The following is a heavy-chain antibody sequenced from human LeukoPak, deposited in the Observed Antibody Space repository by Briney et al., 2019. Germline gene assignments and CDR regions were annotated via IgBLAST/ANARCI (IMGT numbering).Heavy chain of an antibody. CDR3: ARVGGH. J-gene: IGHJ4*02. CDR2: ISWNSDNI. D-gene: IGHD3-10*01. V-gene: IGHV3-9*01. CDR1: GFTFGDYA. Sequence: GGSLRLSCAASGFTFGDYAMHWVRQAPGKGLEWVSGISWNSDNIGYADSVKGRFTISRDNSKNTLYLQMNSLRVEDTAVYYCARVGGHWGQGTLVTVSS.